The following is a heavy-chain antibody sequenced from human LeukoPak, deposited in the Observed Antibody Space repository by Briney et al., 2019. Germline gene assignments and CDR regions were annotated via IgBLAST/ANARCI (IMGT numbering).Heavy chain of an antibody. CDR2: INPDSGAT. V-gene: IGHV1-2*02. J-gene: IGHJ4*02. CDR3: TRGRASYCSGGSCPLLEY. Sequence: APVKVSCKASGYTFTDYYIHWVRQAPGQGLEWMGWINPDSGATSYAQKFQGRVTFTRDTSISTVYMEVSSLSSDDTALYYCTRGRASYCSGGSCPLLEYWGQGALVTVSS. D-gene: IGHD2-15*01. CDR1: GYTFTDYY.